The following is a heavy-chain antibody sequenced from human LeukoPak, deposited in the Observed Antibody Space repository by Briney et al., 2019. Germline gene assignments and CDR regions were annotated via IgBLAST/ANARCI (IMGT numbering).Heavy chain of an antibody. J-gene: IGHJ1*01. CDR2: IKSDGST. V-gene: IGHV3-74*01. D-gene: IGHD3-3*01. Sequence: GGSLRLSCAASGFTFSTYWMHWVRQAPGKGLVWVSRIKSDGSTNYADSVKGRFTISRDNAKNTLSLQMNSLRPEDTGVYYCARAPSEIGGYYPEYFRHWGQGTLVTVSP. CDR3: ARAPSEIGGYYPEYFRH. CDR1: GFTFSTYW.